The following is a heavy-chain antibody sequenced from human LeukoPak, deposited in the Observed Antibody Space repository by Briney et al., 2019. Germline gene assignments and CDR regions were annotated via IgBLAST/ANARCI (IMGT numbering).Heavy chain of an antibody. CDR1: GGSISSGDYY. D-gene: IGHD6-13*01. CDR3: ARAAAAAAGTGYY. CDR2: FYYSGST. J-gene: IGHJ4*02. V-gene: IGHV4-30-4*01. Sequence: SQTLSLTCTVSGGSISSGDYYWSWIRQPPGKGLEWIGYFYYSGSTYYNPSLKSRVSISVDTSKNQFSLKLTSVTAADTAVYYCARAAAAAAGTGYYWGQGTLVTVSS.